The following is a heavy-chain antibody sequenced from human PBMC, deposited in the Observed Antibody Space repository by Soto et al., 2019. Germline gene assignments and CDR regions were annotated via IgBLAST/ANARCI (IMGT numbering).Heavy chain of an antibody. D-gene: IGHD5-12*01. CDR1: GYTFTSYG. J-gene: IGHJ3*02. V-gene: IGHV1-18*01. CDR3: ARDTITFSYDVMNAFDI. Sequence: ASVKVSCKASGYTFTSYGISWVRQAPGQGLEWMGWISAYNGNTNYAQKLRGRVTMTTGTSTSTAYMELRSLRSDDTAVYYCARDTITFSYDVMNAFDIWGQGTMVTVSS. CDR2: ISAYNGNT.